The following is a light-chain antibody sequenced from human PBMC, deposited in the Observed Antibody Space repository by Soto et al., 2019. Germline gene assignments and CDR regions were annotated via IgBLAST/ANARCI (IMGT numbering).Light chain of an antibody. CDR3: QSYDSSLSGSVV. V-gene: IGLV1-40*01. CDR1: SSNIGAGFD. Sequence: QPVLTQPPSVSGAPGQRVTISCTGTSSNIGAGFDVPWYQQLPGTAPKLLIFDNTNRPSGVPDRFSASRSGTSASLAITGLQAGDEADYFCQSYDSSLSGSVVFGGGTKVTVL. J-gene: IGLJ2*01. CDR2: DNT.